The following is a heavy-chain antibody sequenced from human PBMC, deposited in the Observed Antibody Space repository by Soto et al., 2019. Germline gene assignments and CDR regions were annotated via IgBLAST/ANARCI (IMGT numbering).Heavy chain of an antibody. CDR3: ARSTGGDACHF. Sequence: QVQLQESGPGLVKPSGTLSLTCAVSGGSLTSNDWWTWVRQPPGKGLEWVGQIHHSGSTFYNPSLRSRITVSINLSAKHFSLHLDSVTAAGTALYSCARSTGGDACHFWGQGTMVTVSS. J-gene: IGHJ3*01. CDR2: IHHSGST. CDR1: GGSLTSNDW. D-gene: IGHD7-27*01. V-gene: IGHV4-4*02.